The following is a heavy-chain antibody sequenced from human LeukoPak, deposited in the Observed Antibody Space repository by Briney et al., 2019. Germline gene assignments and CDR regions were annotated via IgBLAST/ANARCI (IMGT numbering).Heavy chain of an antibody. CDR1: GYTFTSYD. Sequence: ASVKVSCKASGYTFTSYDINWVRQATGQGLEWMGWMNPNSGNTGYAQKFQGRVTMTRNTSISTAYMELSSLRSEDTAVYYCARGRVKLRADTRPNWFDPWGQGTLVTVSS. CDR2: MNPNSGNT. J-gene: IGHJ5*02. V-gene: IGHV1-8*01. D-gene: IGHD2-15*01. CDR3: ARGRVKLRADTRPNWFDP.